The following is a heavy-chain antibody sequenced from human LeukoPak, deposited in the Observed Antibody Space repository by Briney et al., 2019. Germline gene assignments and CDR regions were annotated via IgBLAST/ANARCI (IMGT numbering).Heavy chain of an antibody. CDR2: ISGSGGST. V-gene: IGHV3-23*01. CDR3: ARDPGYSYGYDY. J-gene: IGHJ4*02. CDR1: GFTFSCYG. D-gene: IGHD5-18*01. Sequence: PGGSLRLSCAASGFTFSCYGMSWVSQAPGKRLGWVSAISGSGGSTYYADSVKGRFTISRDNSKNTLYLQMNSLRAEDTAVYYCARDPGYSYGYDYWGQGTLVTVSS.